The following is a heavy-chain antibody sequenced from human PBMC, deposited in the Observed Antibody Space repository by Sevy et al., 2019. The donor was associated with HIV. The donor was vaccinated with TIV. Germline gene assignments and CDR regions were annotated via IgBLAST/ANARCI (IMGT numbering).Heavy chain of an antibody. J-gene: IGHJ5*02. CDR3: ARGPHIVVVPAAIHPFDP. CDR2: ISAYNGNT. Sequence: ASVKVSCKASGYTFTSYGISWVRQAPGQGLEWMGWISAYNGNTNYAQKLQGRVTMTTDTSTSTAYMELRSLRSDDTAVYYCARGPHIVVVPAAIHPFDPWGQGTLVTVSS. V-gene: IGHV1-18*01. D-gene: IGHD2-2*01. CDR1: GYTFTSYG.